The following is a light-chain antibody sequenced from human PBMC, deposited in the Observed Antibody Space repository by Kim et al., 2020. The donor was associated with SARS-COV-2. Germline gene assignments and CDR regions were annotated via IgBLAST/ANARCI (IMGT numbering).Light chain of an antibody. Sequence: DIQMTQSPSSLSASVGDRVTITCRASQSIGTYLTWYQQKPGKAPNLLIYGASNLHSGVPSRFSGGGSGIDFTLAISNLQPEDFATYYCHLGYRTFGQGTKLEI. V-gene: IGKV1-39*01. CDR1: QSIGTY. J-gene: IGKJ2*01. CDR3: HLGYRT. CDR2: GAS.